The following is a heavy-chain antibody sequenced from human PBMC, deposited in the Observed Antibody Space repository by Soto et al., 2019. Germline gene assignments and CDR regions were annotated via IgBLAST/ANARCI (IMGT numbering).Heavy chain of an antibody. D-gene: IGHD6-13*01. CDR1: GGSFSGYY. CDR2: INHGGST. CDR3: ARGSPHPVYSSSWYWYGMDV. Sequence: SETLSLTCAVYGGSFSGYYWSWIRQPPGKGLEWIGEINHGGSTNYNPSLKSRVTISVDTSKNQFSLKLSSVTAADTAVYYCARGSPHPVYSSSWYWYGMDVWGQGTTVTVSS. V-gene: IGHV4-34*01. J-gene: IGHJ6*02.